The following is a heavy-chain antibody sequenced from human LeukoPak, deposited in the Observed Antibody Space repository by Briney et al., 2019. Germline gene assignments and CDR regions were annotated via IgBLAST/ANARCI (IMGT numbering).Heavy chain of an antibody. V-gene: IGHV3-13*01. J-gene: IGHJ4*02. D-gene: IGHD3-16*02. CDR1: GFTFSTYS. Sequence: PGGSLRLSCAASGFTFSTYSMNWVRQATGKGLEWVSAIGTAGDTYYPGSVKGRFTISRENAKNSLYLQMNSLRAGDTAVYYCARGLITFGGVIAPFDYWGQGTLVTVSS. CDR3: ARGLITFGGVIAPFDY. CDR2: IGTAGDT.